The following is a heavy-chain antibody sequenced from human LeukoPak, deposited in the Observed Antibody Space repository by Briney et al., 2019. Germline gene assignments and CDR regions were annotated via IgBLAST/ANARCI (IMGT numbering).Heavy chain of an antibody. D-gene: IGHD2-21*02. CDR2: IYYSGST. CDR1: GGSISSYY. V-gene: IGHV4-59*01. Sequence: SETLSLTCTVSGGSISSYYWSWIRQPPGKGLEWIGYIYYSGSTNYNPSLKSRVTISVDTSKNQFSLKLSSVTVADTAVYYCARDNDSYYFDYWGQGTLVTVSS. J-gene: IGHJ4*02. CDR3: ARDNDSYYFDY.